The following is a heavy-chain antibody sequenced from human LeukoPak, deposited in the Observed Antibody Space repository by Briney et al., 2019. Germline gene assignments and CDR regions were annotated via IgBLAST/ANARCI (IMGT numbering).Heavy chain of an antibody. D-gene: IGHD1-14*01. CDR1: GGSISSYY. CDR3: ARVEILGGWPGAFDI. J-gene: IGHJ3*02. V-gene: IGHV4-59*07. CDR2: IYYNGST. Sequence: PSDTLSLTCTVSGGSISSYYWSWIRQPPGKGLEWIGYIYYNGSTNYNPSLKRRITISVDTSKNQFSLKLSSVTAADTAVYYCARVEILGGWPGAFDIWGQGTMVTVSS.